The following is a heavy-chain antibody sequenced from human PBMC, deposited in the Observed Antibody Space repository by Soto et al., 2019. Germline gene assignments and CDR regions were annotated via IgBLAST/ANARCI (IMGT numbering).Heavy chain of an antibody. CDR3: ASDGDLAVEPHY. V-gene: IGHV3-33*01. CDR2: IWYDGSNK. Sequence: QVQLVESGGGVVQPGRSLRLSCAASGFTFTDYGMHWVRQAPGKGLEWVAVIWYDGSNKYYADSVKGRFTISRDNSKNTVYVQMNSLRVEDTAIYYCASDGDLAVEPHYWGQGTLVTVSS. D-gene: IGHD7-27*01. J-gene: IGHJ4*02. CDR1: GFTFTDYG.